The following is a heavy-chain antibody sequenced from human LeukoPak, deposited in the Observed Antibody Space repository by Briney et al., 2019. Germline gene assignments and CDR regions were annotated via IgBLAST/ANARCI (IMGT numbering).Heavy chain of an antibody. V-gene: IGHV4-39*01. Sequence: SETLSLTCTVPGGSISSSSYYWGWIRQPPGKGLEWIGSIYYSGSTYYNPSLKSRVTISVDTSKNQFSLKLSSVTAADTAMYYCARPYSNGAVAGTGWFDPWGQGTLVTVSS. CDR2: IYYSGST. CDR1: GGSISSSSYY. CDR3: ARPYSNGAVAGTGWFDP. J-gene: IGHJ5*02. D-gene: IGHD6-19*01.